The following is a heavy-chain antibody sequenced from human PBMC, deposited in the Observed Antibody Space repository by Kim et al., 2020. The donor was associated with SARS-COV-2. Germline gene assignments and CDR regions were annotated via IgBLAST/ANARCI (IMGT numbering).Heavy chain of an antibody. CDR2: INPSGGST. CDR3: ARDPGGYCSSTSCYLSFGFDY. J-gene: IGHJ4*02. V-gene: IGHV1-46*01. Sequence: ASVKVSCKASGYTFTSYYMHWVRQAPGQGLEWMGIINPSGGSTSYAQKFQGRVTMTRDTSTSTVYMELSSLRSEDTAVYYCARDPGGYCSSTSCYLSFGFDYWGQGTLVTVSS. D-gene: IGHD2-2*01. CDR1: GYTFTSYY.